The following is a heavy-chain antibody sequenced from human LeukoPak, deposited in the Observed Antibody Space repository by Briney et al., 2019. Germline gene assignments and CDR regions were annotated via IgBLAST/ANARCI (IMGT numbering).Heavy chain of an antibody. CDR3: ARGRITMVRGVRYWFDP. V-gene: IGHV1-8*01. Sequence: RASVKVSCKASGYTFTSYDINWVRQATGQGLEWMGWMNPNSGNTGYAQKFQGRVTMTRNTSISTAYMELSSLRSEDTAVYYCARGRITMVRGVRYWFDPWGQGTLVTVSS. J-gene: IGHJ5*02. D-gene: IGHD3-10*01. CDR2: MNPNSGNT. CDR1: GYTFTSYD.